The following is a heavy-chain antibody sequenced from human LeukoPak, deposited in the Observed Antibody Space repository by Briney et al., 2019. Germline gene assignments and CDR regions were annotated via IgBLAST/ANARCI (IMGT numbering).Heavy chain of an antibody. D-gene: IGHD4-17*01. Sequence: VGSLRLSCAASGFTFSSYSMNWVRQAPGKGLEWVSSISSSSSYIYYAVSVKGRLTISRDNAKNSLYLQMNSLRAEDTAVYYCARDRQTATYGDYQDWFDPWGQGTLVTVSS. V-gene: IGHV3-21*01. CDR3: ARDRQTATYGDYQDWFDP. CDR1: GFTFSSYS. J-gene: IGHJ5*02. CDR2: ISSSSSYI.